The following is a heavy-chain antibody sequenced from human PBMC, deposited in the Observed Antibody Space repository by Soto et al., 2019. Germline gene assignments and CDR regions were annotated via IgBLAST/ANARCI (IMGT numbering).Heavy chain of an antibody. D-gene: IGHD3-10*01. CDR1: GGSISDSSSS. J-gene: IGHJ4*02. CDR2: IFHSGNT. Sequence: PSETLSLTCAVSGGSISDSSSSWSWIRQPPGRGLEWIGYIFHSGNTYYNPSLKSRVTISVDRARNQFSLKLSSESAADTAVYYCARGLYSSGHYFDYGAQGIRVTVSS. CDR3: ARGLYSSGHYFDY. V-gene: IGHV4-30-2*01.